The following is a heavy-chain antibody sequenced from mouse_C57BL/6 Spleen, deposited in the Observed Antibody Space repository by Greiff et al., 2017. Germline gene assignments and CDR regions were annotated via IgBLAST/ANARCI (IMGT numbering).Heavy chain of an antibody. CDR3: ARSEMKRAMDY. CDR1: GYAFSSYW. V-gene: IGHV1-80*01. Sequence: VQRVESGAELVKPGASVKISCKASGYAFSSYWMNWVKQRPGKGLEWIGQIYPGDGDTNYNGKFKGKATLTADKSSSTAYMQLSSLTSEDSAVYFCARSEMKRAMDYWGQGTSVTVSS. CDR2: IYPGDGDT. J-gene: IGHJ4*01.